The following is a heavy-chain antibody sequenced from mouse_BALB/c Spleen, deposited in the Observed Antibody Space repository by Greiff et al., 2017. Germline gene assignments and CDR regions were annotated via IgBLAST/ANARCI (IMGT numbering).Heavy chain of an antibody. D-gene: IGHD2-10*02. CDR2: ISSGSSTI. Sequence: EVQVVESGGGLVQPGGSRRLSCAASGFTFSSFGMHWVRQAPEKGLEWVAYISSGSSTIYYADTVKGRFTISRDNPKNTLVLQMTSLRSEDTAMYYCVYGNCFDYLGQGTTRTVSS. V-gene: IGHV5-17*02. CDR1: GFTFSSFG. CDR3: VYGNCFDY. J-gene: IGHJ2*01.